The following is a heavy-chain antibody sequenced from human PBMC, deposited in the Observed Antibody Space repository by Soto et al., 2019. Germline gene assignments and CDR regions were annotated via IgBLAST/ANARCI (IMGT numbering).Heavy chain of an antibody. CDR2: IRSKAYGGTT. J-gene: IGHJ4*02. D-gene: IGHD5-12*01. Sequence: EVQLVESGGGLVKPGRSLRLSCTASGFTFGDYAMSWFHQAPGKGLEWVGFIRSKAYGGTTEYAASVKGRFTISRDDSKSIAYLQMNSLKTEDTAVYYCTRVINGYSGYDTYQFDYWGQGTLVTVSS. V-gene: IGHV3-49*05. CDR3: TRVINGYSGYDTYQFDY. CDR1: GFTFGDYA.